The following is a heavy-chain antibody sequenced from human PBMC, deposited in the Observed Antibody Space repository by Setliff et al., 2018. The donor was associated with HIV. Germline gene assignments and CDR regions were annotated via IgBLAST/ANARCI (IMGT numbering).Heavy chain of an antibody. CDR3: ARLGGNWGYWFDP. V-gene: IGHV4-39*01. CDR2: IHSSGST. CDR1: GDSIISSRNF. J-gene: IGHJ5*02. D-gene: IGHD7-27*01. Sequence: SETLSLTCTVSGDSIISSRNFWGWIRQPPGKGLEWIGNIHSSGSTYYNPSLKSRVFISVDLSINQFSLRLNALTAADTAVYYCARLGGNWGYWFDPWSQGTLVTVSS.